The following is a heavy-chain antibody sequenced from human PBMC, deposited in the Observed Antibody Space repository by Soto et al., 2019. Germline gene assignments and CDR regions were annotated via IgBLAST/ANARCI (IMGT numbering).Heavy chain of an antibody. V-gene: IGHV1-2*02. J-gene: IGHJ4*02. CDR2: INPNSGGT. CDR1: GYTFTDYY. Sequence: ASVKVSCKASGYTFTDYYMHWVRQAPGQGLEWMGWINPNSGGTNYAQKFQGRVTMTRDTSISTAYMELSRLRSDDTAVYYCARVDDSSSPFDYWGQGTLVTVSS. D-gene: IGHD3-22*01. CDR3: ARVDDSSSPFDY.